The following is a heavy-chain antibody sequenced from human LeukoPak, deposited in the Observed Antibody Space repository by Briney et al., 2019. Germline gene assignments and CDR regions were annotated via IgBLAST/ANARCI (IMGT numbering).Heavy chain of an antibody. CDR1: VYIFTGYY. CDR3: ARHPYSGSYHFDY. CDR2: INPNSGGT. J-gene: IGHJ4*02. Sequence: ASVKVSCKSSVYIFTGYYMHWVRQAPGQALEWMGWINPNSGGTNSAQKFQGRVTMTRETSISTAYMELSRLTSDDTAVYYCARHPYSGSYHFDYWGQGTLVTVSS. D-gene: IGHD1-26*01. V-gene: IGHV1-2*02.